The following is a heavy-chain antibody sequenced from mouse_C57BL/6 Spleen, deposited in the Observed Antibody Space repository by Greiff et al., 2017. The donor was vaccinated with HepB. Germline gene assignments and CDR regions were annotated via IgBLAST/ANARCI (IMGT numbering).Heavy chain of an antibody. CDR1: GFTFSSYA. V-gene: IGHV5-4*03. CDR3: ARGLNSLWFAY. Sequence: EVMLVESGGGLVKPGGSLKLSCAASGFTFSSYAMSWVRQTPEKRLEWVATISDGGSYTYYPDNVKGRFTISRDNAKNNLYLQMSHLKSEDTAMYYCARGLNSLWFAYWGQGTLVTVSA. J-gene: IGHJ3*01. D-gene: IGHD1-3*01. CDR2: ISDGGSYT.